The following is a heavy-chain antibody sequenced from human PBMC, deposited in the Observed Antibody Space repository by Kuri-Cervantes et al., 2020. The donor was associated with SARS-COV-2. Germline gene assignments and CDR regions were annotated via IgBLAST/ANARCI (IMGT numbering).Heavy chain of an antibody. CDR3: ATEAGTSSHNDY. CDR2: ISGSGGST. CDR1: GFTFSSYA. Sequence: GESLKISCAASGFTFSSYAMSWVRQAPGKGLEWVSAISGSGGSTYYADSVKGRFTISRDNSKNTLYLQMNSLRAEDTAVYYCATEAGTSSHNDYWGQGTLVTVSS. V-gene: IGHV3-23*01. D-gene: IGHD6-19*01. J-gene: IGHJ4*02.